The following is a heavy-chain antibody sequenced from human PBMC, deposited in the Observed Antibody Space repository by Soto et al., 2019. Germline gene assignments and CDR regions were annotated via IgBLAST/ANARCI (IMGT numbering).Heavy chain of an antibody. Sequence: GGSLRLSCAASGFTFSGSAMHWVRHASGKGLEWVGRIRSKANSYATAYAASVKGRFTISRDDSKNTAYLQMNSLKTEDTAVYYCTRHRGVDYYDSSGYGFDYWGQGTLVTVSS. CDR3: TRHRGVDYYDSSGYGFDY. CDR1: GFTFSGSA. J-gene: IGHJ4*02. D-gene: IGHD3-22*01. CDR2: IRSKANSYAT. V-gene: IGHV3-73*01.